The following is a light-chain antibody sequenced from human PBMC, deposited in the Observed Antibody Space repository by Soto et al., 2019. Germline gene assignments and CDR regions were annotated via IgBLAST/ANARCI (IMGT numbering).Light chain of an antibody. Sequence: EIVMTQSPATLSVSPGERATLSCRASQSITGNLTWYQQKPGQAPRLLIYEASTRATGIPARFSGSGSGTEFTLTISSLQCEDFAVYYCQQYHNWPLTFGGGTKVEIK. CDR3: QQYHNWPLT. CDR2: EAS. J-gene: IGKJ4*01. CDR1: QSITGN. V-gene: IGKV3-15*01.